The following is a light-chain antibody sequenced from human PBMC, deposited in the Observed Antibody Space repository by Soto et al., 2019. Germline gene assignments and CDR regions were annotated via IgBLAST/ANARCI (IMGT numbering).Light chain of an antibody. Sequence: DSQMTQSPSTLSASVGARVTITCRARQRLRRWLAWYQQKPGKAPRLLIYKASSLESGVPSRFSGSGSGTEFTLTISSLQPDDSATYYCQQYNNFPRTFGQGTGV. CDR1: QRLRRW. J-gene: IGKJ1*01. CDR3: QQYNNFPRT. V-gene: IGKV1-5*03. CDR2: KAS.